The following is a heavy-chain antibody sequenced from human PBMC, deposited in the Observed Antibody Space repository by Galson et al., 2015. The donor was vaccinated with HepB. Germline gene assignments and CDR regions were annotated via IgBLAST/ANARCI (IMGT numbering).Heavy chain of an antibody. V-gene: IGHV3-30*18. Sequence: SLRLSCAASGFTFSSYSMNWVRQAPGKGLEWVAVISYDGSSKYYADSVKGRFTISRDNSKNTLYLQMNSLRAEDTAVYYCAKLNGWGWSRLDFDYWGQGTLVTVSS. CDR1: GFTFSSYS. D-gene: IGHD3-9*01. CDR3: AKLNGWGWSRLDFDY. J-gene: IGHJ4*02. CDR2: ISYDGSSK.